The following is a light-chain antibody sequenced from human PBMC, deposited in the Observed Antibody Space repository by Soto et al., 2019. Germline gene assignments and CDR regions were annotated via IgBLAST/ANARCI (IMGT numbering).Light chain of an antibody. J-gene: IGLJ2*01. CDR3: QSYDSSNHKVV. V-gene: IGLV6-57*04. CDR2: EDN. Sequence: FMLTQPHSVSESPGKTVTISCTRSSGSIASNYVQWYQQRPGSAPTTVIYEDNQRPSGVPDLFSGSIDSSSNSASLTISGLKTEDEADYYCQSYDSSNHKVVFGGGTKLTVL. CDR1: SGSIASNY.